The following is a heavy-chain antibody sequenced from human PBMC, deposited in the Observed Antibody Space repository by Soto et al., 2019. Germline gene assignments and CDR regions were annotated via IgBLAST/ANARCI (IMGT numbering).Heavy chain of an antibody. V-gene: IGHV6-1*01. D-gene: IGHD3-22*01. Sequence: SQTLSLTCAISGDSVSSNSAAWNWIRQSPSRGLEWLGRTYYRSKWYNDYAVSVKSRITINPDTSKNQFSLQLNSVTPEDTAVYYCAREATYYYDSSGYYYPYYYYYGMDVWGQGTTVTVSS. CDR1: GDSVSSNSAA. CDR3: AREATYYYDSSGYYYPYYYYYGMDV. CDR2: TYYRSKWYN. J-gene: IGHJ6*02.